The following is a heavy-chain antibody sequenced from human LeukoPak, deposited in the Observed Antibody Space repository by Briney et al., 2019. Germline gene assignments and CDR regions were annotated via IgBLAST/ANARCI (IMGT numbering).Heavy chain of an antibody. CDR3: ARGRAARSPFDY. V-gene: IGHV4-34*01. CDR1: GGSVSGYY. J-gene: IGHJ4*02. D-gene: IGHD6-6*01. Sequence: SETLSLTCAVYGGSVSGYYWSWIRQPPGKGLEWIGEINHSGSTNYNPSLKSRVTISVDTSKNQFSLKLSSVTAADTAVYYCARGRAARSPFDYWGQGTLVTVSS. CDR2: INHSGST.